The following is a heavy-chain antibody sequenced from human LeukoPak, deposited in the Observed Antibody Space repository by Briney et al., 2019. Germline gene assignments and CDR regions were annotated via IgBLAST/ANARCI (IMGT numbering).Heavy chain of an antibody. D-gene: IGHD3-10*01. J-gene: IGHJ4*02. Sequence: GGSLRLSCAASGFTFSSYAMSWVRQAPGKGLEWVSAISGSGGSAYYADSVKGRFTISRDNSKNTLYLQMNSLRAEDTAVYDCAKAGIGAAYYFDYWGQGTLVTVSS. CDR1: GFTFSSYA. CDR3: AKAGIGAAYYFDY. V-gene: IGHV3-23*01. CDR2: ISGSGGSA.